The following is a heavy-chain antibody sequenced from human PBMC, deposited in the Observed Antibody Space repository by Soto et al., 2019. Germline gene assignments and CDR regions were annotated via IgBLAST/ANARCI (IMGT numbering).Heavy chain of an antibody. CDR1: GGSISSSSYY. CDR2: IYYSGST. J-gene: IGHJ4*02. Sequence: SETLSLTCTVSGGSISSSSYYWGWIRQPPGKGLEWIGSIYYSGSTYYNPSLKSRVTISVDTSKNQFSLKLSSVTAADTAVYYCASHGPYCGGDCYPRGPYYFDYWGQGTLVTVSS. CDR3: ASHGPYCGGDCYPRGPYYFDY. V-gene: IGHV4-39*01. D-gene: IGHD2-21*02.